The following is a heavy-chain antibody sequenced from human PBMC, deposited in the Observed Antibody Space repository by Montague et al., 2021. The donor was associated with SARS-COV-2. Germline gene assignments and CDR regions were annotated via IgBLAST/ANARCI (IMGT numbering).Heavy chain of an antibody. D-gene: IGHD2-15*01. J-gene: IGHJ5*02. Sequence: SLRLSCATSGLSVSSNYMTWVRQAPGKGLDWVSVIYSGVNTYYAASVRGRFTISRDNSKNILYLQMNRLRVDDTAVYYCEGMAGGNVSRTFDLWGQGTLVIVSS. CDR3: EGMAGGNVSRTFDL. CDR1: GLSVSSNY. CDR2: IYSGVNT. V-gene: IGHV3-53*01.